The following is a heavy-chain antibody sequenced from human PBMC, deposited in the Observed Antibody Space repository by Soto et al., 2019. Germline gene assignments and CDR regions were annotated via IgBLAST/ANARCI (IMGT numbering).Heavy chain of an antibody. V-gene: IGHV4-59*01. J-gene: IGHJ5*02. CDR3: ARDTSGGYSWFDP. D-gene: IGHD3-3*01. CDR2: IYYSGTT. Sequence: QVQLQESGPRLVKASETLSLTCTVSGGSISSYHWSWIRQSPGKGLEWIGNIYYSGTTKYNPSLKSRVTISXDXXKNQFSLELSSVTAADTAVYYCARDTSGGYSWFDPWGQGARVTVSS. CDR1: GGSISSYH.